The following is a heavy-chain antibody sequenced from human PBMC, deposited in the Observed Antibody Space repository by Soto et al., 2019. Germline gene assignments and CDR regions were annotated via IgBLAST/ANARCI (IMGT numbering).Heavy chain of an antibody. D-gene: IGHD3-10*01. CDR1: GFTFSNSA. V-gene: IGHV3-23*01. Sequence: GGSLRLSCAASGFTFSNSALNWVRQAPGKGLEWVSVISNTGGTTLYADSVKGRFTISRDNSKNTLYLQMNSLRAEDTAIYYCAKASGETYPGSRIFDSWGQGTRVTVSS. CDR2: ISNTGGTT. J-gene: IGHJ4*02. CDR3: AKASGETYPGSRIFDS.